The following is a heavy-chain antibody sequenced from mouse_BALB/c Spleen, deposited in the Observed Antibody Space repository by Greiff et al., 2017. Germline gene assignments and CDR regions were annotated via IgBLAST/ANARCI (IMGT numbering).Heavy chain of an antibody. CDR2: ISSGGSYT. CDR1: GFTFSSYA. V-gene: IGHV5-9-4*01. D-gene: IGHD1-1*02. J-gene: IGHJ2*01. Sequence: DVKLVESGGGLVKPGGSLKLSCAASGFTFSSYAMPWVRQSPEKRLEWVAEISSGGSYTYYPDTVTGRFTISRDNAKNTRYLEMSSLGSEDTAMYYCAREGGNYFDYWGQGTTLTVSS. CDR3: AREGGNYFDY.